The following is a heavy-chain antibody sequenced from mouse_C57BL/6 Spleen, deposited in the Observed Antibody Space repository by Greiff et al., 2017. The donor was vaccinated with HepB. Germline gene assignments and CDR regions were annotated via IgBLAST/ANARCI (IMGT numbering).Heavy chain of an antibody. D-gene: IGHD1-1*01. CDR2: IHPSDSDT. Sequence: VQLQQPGAELVKPGASVKVSCKASGYTFTSYWMHWVKQRPGQGLEWIGRIHPSDSDTNYNQKFKGKATLTVDKSSSTAYMQLSSLTSEDSAVYYCFYYYGSSFSWFAYWGQGTLVTVSA. J-gene: IGHJ3*01. CDR1: GYTFTSYW. CDR3: FYYYGSSFSWFAY. V-gene: IGHV1-74*01.